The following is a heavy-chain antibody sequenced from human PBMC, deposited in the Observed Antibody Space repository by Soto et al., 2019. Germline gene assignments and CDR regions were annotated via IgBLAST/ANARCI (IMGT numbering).Heavy chain of an antibody. V-gene: IGHV4-34*01. CDR1: GGSFNGYY. CDR2: INHSGST. CDR3: RGYYYGMDV. J-gene: IGHJ6*02. Sequence: QVQLQQWGAGLLKPSETLSLTCAVYGGSFNGYYWSWIRQPPGKGLEWIGEINHSGSTNYNPSLKSRVTISVDTSKNQFSLKLSSVTAADTAVYYCRGYYYGMDVWGQWTTVTVSS.